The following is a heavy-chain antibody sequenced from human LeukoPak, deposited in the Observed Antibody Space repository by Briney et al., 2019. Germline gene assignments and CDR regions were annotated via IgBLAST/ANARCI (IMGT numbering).Heavy chain of an antibody. D-gene: IGHD3-22*01. J-gene: IGHJ4*02. CDR1: GGSISSGGYY. Sequence: SETLSLTCTVSGGSISSGGYYWSWIRQPPGKGLEWIGYIYHSGSTYYNPSLKSRVTISVDRSKNQFSLKLSSVTAADTAVYYCARETRTTYYYDSSGYFDYWGQGTLVTVSS. CDR2: IYHSGST. V-gene: IGHV4-30-2*01. CDR3: ARETRTTYYYDSSGYFDY.